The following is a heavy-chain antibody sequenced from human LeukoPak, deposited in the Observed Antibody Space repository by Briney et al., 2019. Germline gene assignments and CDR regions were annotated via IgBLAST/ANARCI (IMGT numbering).Heavy chain of an antibody. CDR3: AKNSLVRGVTSWFDP. CDR1: GFTFSSYG. Sequence: GGSLRLSCAASGFTFSSYGMYWVRQAPGKGLEWVAFIRYDGSDKYYADSVKGRFTISRDNSKNTLYLQMNSLRAEDTAVYYCAKNSLVRGVTSWFDPWGQGTLVTVSS. V-gene: IGHV3-30*02. D-gene: IGHD3-10*01. J-gene: IGHJ5*02. CDR2: IRYDGSDK.